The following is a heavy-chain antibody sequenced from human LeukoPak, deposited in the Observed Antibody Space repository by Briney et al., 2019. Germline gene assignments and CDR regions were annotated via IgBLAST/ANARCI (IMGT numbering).Heavy chain of an antibody. CDR1: GYTFSSYG. Sequence: ASVKVSCKASGYTFSSYGISWVRQAPGQGLEWMGWISDYNGKTNYAQKVQGRVTMTTDPFTSTAYMELRSLRSGDTAVYYCARDGPDRAALFDPWGQGTLVTVSS. D-gene: IGHD3-22*01. V-gene: IGHV1-18*01. J-gene: IGHJ5*02. CDR2: ISDYNGKT. CDR3: ARDGPDRAALFDP.